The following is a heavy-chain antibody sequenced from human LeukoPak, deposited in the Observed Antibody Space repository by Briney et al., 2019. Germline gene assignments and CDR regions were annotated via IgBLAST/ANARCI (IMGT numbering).Heavy chain of an antibody. D-gene: IGHD6-13*01. CDR2: ITSRGSTK. CDR1: GFTFSDYY. J-gene: IGHJ4*02. Sequence: GGSLRLSCAASGFTFSDYYMSWIRQAPGKGVEWASYITSRGSTKYYSDSVKGRFTISRDNAKISLYLQMDSLRAEDTAVYYCARVFGSSSWYPLYLDYWGQGALVTVSS. CDR3: ARVFGSSSWYPLYLDY. V-gene: IGHV3-11*01.